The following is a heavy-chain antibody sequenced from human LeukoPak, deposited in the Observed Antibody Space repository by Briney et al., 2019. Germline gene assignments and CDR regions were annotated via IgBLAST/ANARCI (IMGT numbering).Heavy chain of an antibody. CDR3: ARDRANWSKAYFDY. D-gene: IGHD7-27*01. CDR2: INHSGST. CDR1: GGSFSGYY. Sequence: SSETLSLTCAVYGGSFSGYYWSWIRQPPGKGLEWIGEINHSGSTNYNPSLKSRVTISVDTSKNQSSLKLSSVTAADTAVYYCARDRANWSKAYFDYWGQGTLVTVSS. V-gene: IGHV4-34*01. J-gene: IGHJ4*02.